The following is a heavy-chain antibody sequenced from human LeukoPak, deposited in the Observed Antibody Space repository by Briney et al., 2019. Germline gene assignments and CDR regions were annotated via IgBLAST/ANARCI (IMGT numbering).Heavy chain of an antibody. V-gene: IGHV3-64D*09. CDR2: ISSNGGST. D-gene: IGHD2-15*01. J-gene: IGHJ4*02. CDR1: GFTFINYA. Sequence: GGSLRLSCSASGFTFINYAMHWVRQAPGKGLQFVSTISSNGGSTYYADSVKGRFSISRDNSKITLYLQMSSLRAEDTAVYYCVKGKGDNNSGGSVRFEYWGQGTRVTVSS. CDR3: VKGKGDNNSGGSVRFEY.